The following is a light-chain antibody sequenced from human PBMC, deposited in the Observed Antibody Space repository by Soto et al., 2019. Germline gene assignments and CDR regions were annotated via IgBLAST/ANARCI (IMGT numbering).Light chain of an antibody. CDR1: QRVNSNF. J-gene: IGKJ2*01. Sequence: EIVLTQSPGTLSLSPGEGATLSCRASQRVNSNFLAWYLQKPGQTPRLLIYGASSRATGIPDRFTGSGSGTAFTLTIIRLEPEDFAVYYCHQYGSAPYTFGHGTKLEIK. CDR2: GAS. V-gene: IGKV3-20*01. CDR3: HQYGSAPYT.